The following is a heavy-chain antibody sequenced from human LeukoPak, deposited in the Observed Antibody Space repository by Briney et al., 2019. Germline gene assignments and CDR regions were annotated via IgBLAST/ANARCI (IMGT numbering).Heavy chain of an antibody. Sequence: NAGGSLRLSCAASGFTFSDYYMSWIRQAPGKGLEWVSYISSSGSTIYYAGSVKGRFTISRDNAKNSLYLQMNSLRAEDTAVYYCARDARIAVAGTTDYWGQGTLVTVSS. D-gene: IGHD6-19*01. CDR3: ARDARIAVAGTTDY. CDR2: ISSSGSTI. J-gene: IGHJ4*02. V-gene: IGHV3-11*01. CDR1: GFTFSDYY.